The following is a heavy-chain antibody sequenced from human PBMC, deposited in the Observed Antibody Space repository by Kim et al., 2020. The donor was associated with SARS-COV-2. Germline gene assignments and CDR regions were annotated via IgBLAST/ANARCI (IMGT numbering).Heavy chain of an antibody. J-gene: IGHJ4*02. Sequence: TTAYADSGEGRFTVSRDNAKNTLYLQMNSLRAEDTAVYFCARSPSGPEGYWGQGTLVTVSS. CDR2: TT. CDR3: ARSPSGPEGY. V-gene: IGHV3-74*01.